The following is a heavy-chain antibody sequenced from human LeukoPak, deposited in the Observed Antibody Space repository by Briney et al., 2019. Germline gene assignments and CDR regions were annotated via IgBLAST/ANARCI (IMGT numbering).Heavy chain of an antibody. CDR2: ISNSGST. V-gene: IGHV4-59*01. CDR1: GVSISSYY. D-gene: IGHD5-18*01. J-gene: IGHJ5*02. Sequence: SETLSLTCTVSGVSISSYYWSWIRQPPGKGLEWIGYISNSGSTNYNPSLKSRVTISVDTSKNQFSLRLSSVTAAVTAVYYCSRGGYIYGGHNWFDPWGQGTLVTVSS. CDR3: SRGGYIYGGHNWFDP.